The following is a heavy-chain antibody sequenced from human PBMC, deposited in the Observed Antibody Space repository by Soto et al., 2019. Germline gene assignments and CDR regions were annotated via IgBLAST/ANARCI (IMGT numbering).Heavy chain of an antibody. CDR1: GGSFSGYY. Sequence: ETLSLTCAVYGGSFSGYYWSWIRQPPGKGLEWIGEINHSGSTNYNPSLKSRVTISVDTSKNQFSLKLSSVTAADTAVYYCARGRVTTRLNYYYYGMDVWGQGTTVTVSS. J-gene: IGHJ6*02. CDR2: INHSGST. V-gene: IGHV4-34*01. D-gene: IGHD4-4*01. CDR3: ARGRVTTRLNYYYYGMDV.